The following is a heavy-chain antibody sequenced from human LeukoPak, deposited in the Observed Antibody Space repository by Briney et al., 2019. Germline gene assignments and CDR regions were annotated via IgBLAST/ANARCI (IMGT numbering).Heavy chain of an antibody. J-gene: IGHJ4*02. Sequence: GGSLRLSCAASGFTFRSYGMHWVRQAPGKGLKWVAVIWYDGSNKYYADSVKGRFTISRDNSKNTLYLQMNSMRADDTAVYYCARETTTVRFDYWGQGTLVTVSS. CDR3: ARETTTVRFDY. CDR1: GFTFRSYG. V-gene: IGHV3-33*01. D-gene: IGHD4-17*01. CDR2: IWYDGSNK.